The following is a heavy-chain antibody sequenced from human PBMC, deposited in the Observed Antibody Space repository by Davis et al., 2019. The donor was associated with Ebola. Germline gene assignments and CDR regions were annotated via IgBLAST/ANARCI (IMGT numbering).Heavy chain of an antibody. CDR1: GFTFSSHA. V-gene: IGHV3-23*01. CDR3: ARGLYSSAWGNYYDYGMDV. CDR2: TSGSVGST. J-gene: IGHJ6*02. D-gene: IGHD6-25*01. Sequence: GGSLRLSCAASGFTFSSHAMSWVRQAPGKGLVWVSATSGSVGSTYYADSVKGRFTISRDNSKNTLYLQMNSLRAEDTAVYYCARGLYSSAWGNYYDYGMDVWGQGTTVTVSS.